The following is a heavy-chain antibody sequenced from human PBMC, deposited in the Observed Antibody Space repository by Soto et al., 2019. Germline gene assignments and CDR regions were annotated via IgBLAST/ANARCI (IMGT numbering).Heavy chain of an antibody. D-gene: IGHD3-22*01. CDR3: IQGYFYDA. V-gene: IGHV3-23*01. J-gene: IGHJ4*02. Sequence: EVQLLESGGGLVQPGGSLRLSCAASGFTFSGYAMSWVRQAPGKGLEWVSSISNSGDRTFYEDSLEGRFTISRDNSKNTLYLEMNSLRAGDTAIYYCIQGYFYDAWGQGTLVTVSS. CDR1: GFTFSGYA. CDR2: ISNSGDRT.